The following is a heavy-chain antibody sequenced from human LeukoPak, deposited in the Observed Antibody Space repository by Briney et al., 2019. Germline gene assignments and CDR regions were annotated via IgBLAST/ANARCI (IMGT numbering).Heavy chain of an antibody. CDR3: AKPDYYYDSSGYLPRPFDY. CDR2: ISGSGGST. V-gene: IGHV3-23*01. D-gene: IGHD3-22*01. CDR1: GFTFSSYA. J-gene: IGHJ4*02. Sequence: PGGSLRLSCAASGFTFSSYAMSWVRQAPGKGLEWVSAISGSGGSTYYADSVKGRFTISRDNSKNTLYLQMNSLRAEDTAVYYCAKPDYYYDSSGYLPRPFDYWGQGTLVTVSS.